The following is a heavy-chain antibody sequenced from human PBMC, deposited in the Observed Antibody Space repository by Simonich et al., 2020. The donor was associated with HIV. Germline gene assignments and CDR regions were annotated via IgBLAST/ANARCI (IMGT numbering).Heavy chain of an antibody. CDR1: GYTFTDYY. Sequence: EVQLVQSGAEVKKPGATVKISCKVSGYTFTDYYIHWGQQAPGEGLEGRGLIDPEDAKTIYAKKFQGRVTITADTSTDTAYMDLSSLRSEDTAVYYCATKRGNLVGADAFDIWGQGTMVTVSS. J-gene: IGHJ3*02. D-gene: IGHD1-26*01. V-gene: IGHV1-69-2*01. CDR3: ATKRGNLVGADAFDI. CDR2: IDPEDAKT.